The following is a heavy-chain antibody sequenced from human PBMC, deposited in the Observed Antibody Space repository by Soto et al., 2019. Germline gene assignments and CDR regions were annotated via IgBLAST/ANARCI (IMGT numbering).Heavy chain of an antibody. J-gene: IGHJ4*02. D-gene: IGHD3-9*01. CDR3: AKPYYEILTGYSPFDS. CDR1: GFTFSNYA. CDR2: ISGSGGST. V-gene: IGHV3-23*01. Sequence: EVQLLESGGGFVHPGGSLRLSSAASGFTFSNYAMSWVRQAPGRGLEWVSAISGSGGSTYYSDSVKGRFTISRDNSKNTLSLQVNSLNAEDTALYYCAKPYYEILTGYSPFDSWGQGTLVTVSS.